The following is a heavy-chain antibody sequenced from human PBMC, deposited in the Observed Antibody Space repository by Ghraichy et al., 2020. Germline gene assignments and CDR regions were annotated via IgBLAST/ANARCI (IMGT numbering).Heavy chain of an antibody. J-gene: IGHJ6*03. CDR1: GGTFSSYA. V-gene: IGHV1-69*06. D-gene: IGHD3-10*01. CDR2: IIPIFGTA. CDR3: ARSPPITMVQGVIITYFNYYYYYMDV. Sequence: SVKVSCKASGGTFSSYAISWVRQAPGQGLEWMGGIIPIFGTANYAQKFQGRVTITADKSTSTAYMELSSLRSEDTAVYYCARSPPITMVQGVIITYFNYYYYYMDVWGKGTTVTVSS.